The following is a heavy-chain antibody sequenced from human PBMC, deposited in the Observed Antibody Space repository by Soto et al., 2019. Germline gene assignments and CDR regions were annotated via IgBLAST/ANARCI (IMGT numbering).Heavy chain of an antibody. D-gene: IGHD4-17*01. V-gene: IGHV4-28*01. CDR3: ARRYGPGFDY. CDR2: IYYSGTT. Sequence: SETLSLTCAVSGYSISSSNWWGWIRQPPGKGLEWIGYIYYSGTTYYNPSLKSQVTISVDTSKNQFSLKLSSVTAADTAVYYCARRYGPGFDYWGQGTLVT. J-gene: IGHJ4*02. CDR1: GYSISSSNW.